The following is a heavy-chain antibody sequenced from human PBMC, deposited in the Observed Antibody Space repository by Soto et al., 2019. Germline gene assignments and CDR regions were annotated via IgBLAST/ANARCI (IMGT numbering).Heavy chain of an antibody. CDR3: AKDLDDYGGTSNWFEP. D-gene: IGHD4-17*01. V-gene: IGHV3-30*18. J-gene: IGHJ5*02. CDR1: GFTFSSYG. Sequence: QVQLVESGGGVVQPGRSLRLSCAASGFTFSSYGMHWVRQAPGKGLEWVAVISYDGSNKYYADSVKGRFTISRDNSKNTLYLQMNSLRAEDTAVYYCAKDLDDYGGTSNWFEPWGQGTLVTVSS. CDR2: ISYDGSNK.